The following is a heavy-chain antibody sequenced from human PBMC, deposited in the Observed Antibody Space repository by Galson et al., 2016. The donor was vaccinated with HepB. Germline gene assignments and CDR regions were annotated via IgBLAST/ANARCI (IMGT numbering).Heavy chain of an antibody. D-gene: IGHD1-14*01. Sequence: SVKVSCKASGYTFTGYYIHWMRQAPGQGLEWMGWINPNSGGTNYAQKFQGWVTMTRDTSISTACMELRRLRSGDTAGYHCARDPEEGYFDLWGRGTLVTVSS. CDR3: ARDPEEGYFDL. CDR2: INPNSGGT. J-gene: IGHJ2*01. CDR1: GYTFTGYY. V-gene: IGHV1-2*04.